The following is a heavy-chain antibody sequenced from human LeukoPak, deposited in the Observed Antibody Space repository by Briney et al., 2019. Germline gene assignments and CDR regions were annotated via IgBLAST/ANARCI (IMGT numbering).Heavy chain of an antibody. Sequence: GGSLRLSCAASGFTFSSYSMNWVRQAPGKEREGVSSISISDSDMHYADSVKGRFTISRDNAKNSLDLQMNSLRAEDTAVYYCARGRPPFGVVIIEFDYWGQGTLVTVSS. J-gene: IGHJ4*02. D-gene: IGHD3-3*01. V-gene: IGHV3-21*01. CDR1: GFTFSSYS. CDR2: ISISDSDM. CDR3: ARGRPPFGVVIIEFDY.